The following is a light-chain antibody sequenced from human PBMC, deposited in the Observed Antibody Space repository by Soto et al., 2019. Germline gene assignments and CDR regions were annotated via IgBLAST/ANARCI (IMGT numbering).Light chain of an antibody. J-gene: IGKJ5*01. CDR1: QSVSNNF. CDR3: QQYGSSRPIT. Sequence: EIVLTQSPGTLSLSPGERAALSCRASQSVSNNFLAWYQQKLGQAPRLLIYGASSRATGIPDRFSGSGSGTDFTLTISRLEPEDFAVYYCQQYGSSRPITFGQGTRLEIK. V-gene: IGKV3-20*01. CDR2: GAS.